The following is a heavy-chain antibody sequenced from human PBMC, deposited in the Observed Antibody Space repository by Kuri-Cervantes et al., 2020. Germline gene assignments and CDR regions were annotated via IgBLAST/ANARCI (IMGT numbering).Heavy chain of an antibody. CDR1: GYTFTSYA. V-gene: IGHV1-3*01. CDR2: INAGNGYT. D-gene: IGHD5-18*01. J-gene: IGHJ4*02. CDR3: ARGYSYGYLVDY. Sequence: ASVKVSCKASGYTFTSYAIHWVRQAPGHRLEWMGWINAGNGYTKYSQKFQGRVTITRDTSASTAYMELSSLRSEDTAVYYCARGYSYGYLVDYWGQGTLVTVSS.